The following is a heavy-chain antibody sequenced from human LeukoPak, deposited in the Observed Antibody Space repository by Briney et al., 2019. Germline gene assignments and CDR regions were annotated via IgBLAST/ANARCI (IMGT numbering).Heavy chain of an antibody. CDR3: ARDQLLWFGESNYYYYGMDV. D-gene: IGHD3-10*01. V-gene: IGHV4-59*01. J-gene: IGHJ6*02. CDR2: IYYSGST. CDR1: GGSFSSYY. Sequence: SETLSLTCAVYGGSFSSYYWSWIRQPPGKGLEWIGYIYYSGSTNYNPSLKSRVTISVDTSKNQFSLKLSSVTAADTAVYYCARDQLLWFGESNYYYYGMDVWGQGTTVTVSS.